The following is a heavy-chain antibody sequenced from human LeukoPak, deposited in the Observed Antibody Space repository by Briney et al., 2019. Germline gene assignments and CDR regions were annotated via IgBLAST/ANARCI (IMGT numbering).Heavy chain of an antibody. Sequence: SETLSLTCAVSGGSISSGGYSWSWIRQPPGKGLEWIGYIYHSGSTYYNPSLKSRVTISVDRSKNQFSLKLSSVTAADTAVYYCARGRYYYDSSDTRGNWFDPWGQGTLVTVSS. CDR2: IYHSGST. D-gene: IGHD3-22*01. CDR3: ARGRYYYDSSDTRGNWFDP. CDR1: GGSISSGGYS. J-gene: IGHJ5*02. V-gene: IGHV4-30-2*01.